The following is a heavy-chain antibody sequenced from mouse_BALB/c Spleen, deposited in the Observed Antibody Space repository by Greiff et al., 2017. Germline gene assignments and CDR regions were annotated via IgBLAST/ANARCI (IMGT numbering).Heavy chain of an antibody. Sequence: EVQGVESGGGLVKPGGSLKLSCAASGFTFSDYYMYWVRQTPEKRLEWVATISDGGSYTYYPDSVKGRFTISRDNAKNNLYLQMSSLKSEDTAMYYCARGGGYSSYWYFDVWGAGTTVTVSS. CDR1: GFTFSDYY. CDR3: ARGGGYSSYWYFDV. D-gene: IGHD2-3*01. V-gene: IGHV5-4*02. CDR2: ISDGGSYT. J-gene: IGHJ1*01.